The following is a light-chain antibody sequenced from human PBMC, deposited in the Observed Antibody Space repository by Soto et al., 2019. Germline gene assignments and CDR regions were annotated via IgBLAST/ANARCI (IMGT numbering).Light chain of an antibody. V-gene: IGLV2-14*01. J-gene: IGLJ2*01. Sequence: QSALTQPASVSGSPGQSITISCTGTCSDVGGYNYVSWYQQHPGKAPKLMIYDVSNRPSGVSNRFSGSKSGNTASLTISGLLAEDEADFYCSSYTSSSTVVFGGGTKLTVL. CDR3: SSYTSSSTVV. CDR2: DVS. CDR1: CSDVGGYNY.